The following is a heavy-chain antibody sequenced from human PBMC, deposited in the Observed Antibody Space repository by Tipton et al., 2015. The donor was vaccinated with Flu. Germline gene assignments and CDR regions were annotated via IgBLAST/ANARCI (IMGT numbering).Heavy chain of an antibody. CDR1: GFSFDVYG. V-gene: IGHV3-20*01. D-gene: IGHD4-23*01. J-gene: IGHJ3*02. CDR2: INWNGDST. CDR3: ASSTVRYGGHADDAFNI. Sequence: SLRLSCEGSGFSFDVYGMSWVRQAPGKGLQWVAGINWNGDSTNYADTVKGRFTISRDKAKNSLYLQMNSLRAEDMALYHCASSTVRYGGHADDAFNIWGRGTMVTVSS.